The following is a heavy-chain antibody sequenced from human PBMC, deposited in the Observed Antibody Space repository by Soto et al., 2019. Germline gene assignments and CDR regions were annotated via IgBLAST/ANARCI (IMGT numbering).Heavy chain of an antibody. CDR2: ISYDGSNK. Sequence: QVQLVESGGGVVQPGRSLRLSCAASGFTFSSYAMHWVRQAPGKGLEWVAVISYDGSNKYYADSVKGRFTISRDNSKNTTYLQKNSLRAEDKAVYYYAGDKSSWSENYYYYGMDVWGQGTTVTVSS. CDR3: AGDKSSWSENYYYYGMDV. J-gene: IGHJ6*02. CDR1: GFTFSSYA. D-gene: IGHD6-13*01. V-gene: IGHV3-30-3*01.